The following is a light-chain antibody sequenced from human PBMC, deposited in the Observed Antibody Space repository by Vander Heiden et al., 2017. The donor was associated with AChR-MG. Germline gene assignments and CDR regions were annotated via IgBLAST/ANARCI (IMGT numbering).Light chain of an antibody. CDR2: EVS. CDR1: SSDVGGYNY. V-gene: IGLV2-8*01. J-gene: IGLJ2*01. CDR3: SSYAGSNNFV. Sequence: QSALTHPPSAPGSPGQSATISCTATSSDVGGYNYVSYYQQHASTAPKLMIYEVSRRPAGVPDRFSGSKSGNTASLTVSGLQAEDEADYYCSSYAGSNNFVFGGGTKLTVL.